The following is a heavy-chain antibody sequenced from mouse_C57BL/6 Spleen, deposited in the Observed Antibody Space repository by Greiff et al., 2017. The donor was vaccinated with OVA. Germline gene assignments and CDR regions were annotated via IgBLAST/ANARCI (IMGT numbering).Heavy chain of an antibody. V-gene: IGHV5-4*01. CDR2: ISDGGSYT. Sequence: EVQLVESGGGLVKPGGSLKLSCAASGFTFSSYAMSWVRQTPEKRLEWVATISDGGSYTYYPDNVKGRFTISRDNAKNTLYLQMSHLKSEDTAMYYCAREGYLAYWGQGTLVTVSA. CDR1: GFTFSSYA. D-gene: IGHD3-1*01. CDR3: AREGYLAY. J-gene: IGHJ3*01.